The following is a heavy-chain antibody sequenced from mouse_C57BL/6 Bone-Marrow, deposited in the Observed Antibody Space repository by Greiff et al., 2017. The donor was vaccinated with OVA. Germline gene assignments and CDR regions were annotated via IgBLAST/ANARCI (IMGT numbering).Heavy chain of an antibody. V-gene: IGHV1-15*01. Sequence: QVQLQQSGAELVRPGASVTLSCKASGYTFTDYEMHWVKQTPVHGLEWIGAIDTETGGTAYNQKFRGKAILTADKSSSTAYMELRSLTSEDSAVYYCTRKEIYYYGSSDWYFDVWGTGTTVTVSS. J-gene: IGHJ1*03. CDR3: TRKEIYYYGSSDWYFDV. D-gene: IGHD1-1*01. CDR2: IDTETGGT. CDR1: GYTFTDYE.